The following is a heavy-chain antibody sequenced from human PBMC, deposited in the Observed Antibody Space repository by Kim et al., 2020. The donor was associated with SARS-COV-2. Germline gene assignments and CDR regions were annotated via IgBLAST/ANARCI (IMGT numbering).Heavy chain of an antibody. V-gene: IGHV3-23*01. CDR1: GFTFSSYA. J-gene: IGHJ6*02. CDR3: AKDRGVITMVRGPLYGMDV. Sequence: GGSLRLSCAASGFTFSSYAMSWVRQAPGKGLEWVSAISGSGGSTYYADSVKGRFTISRDNSKNTLYLQMNSLRAEDTAVYYCAKDRGVITMVRGPLYGMDVWGQGTTVTVSS. CDR2: ISGSGGST. D-gene: IGHD3-10*01.